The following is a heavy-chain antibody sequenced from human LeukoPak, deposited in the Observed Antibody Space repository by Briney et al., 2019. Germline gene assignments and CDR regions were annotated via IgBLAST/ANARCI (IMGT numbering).Heavy chain of an antibody. D-gene: IGHD3-22*01. CDR1: GGSIFGASSY. CDR2: IYNPVST. Sequence: PSETLSLTCSVSGGSIFGASSYWAWIRQPPGKGLEWIGSIYNPVSTVYNPSLKGRVGISIDMSNNQFSLRLTSVTAADTAVYYCARNGSCTYPGSGYLFDSWGQGTLVTVSS. V-gene: IGHV4-39*01. CDR3: ARNGSCTYPGSGYLFDS. J-gene: IGHJ4*02.